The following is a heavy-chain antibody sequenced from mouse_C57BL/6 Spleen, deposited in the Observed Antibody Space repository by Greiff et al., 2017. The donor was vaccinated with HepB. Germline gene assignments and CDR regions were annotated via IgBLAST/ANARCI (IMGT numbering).Heavy chain of an antibody. CDR1: GYAFSSSW. CDR3: ASRLLVDY. CDR2: IYPGDGDT. V-gene: IGHV1-82*01. Sequence: VQLQQSGPELVKPGASVKISCKASGYAFSSSWMNWVKQRPGKGLEWIGRIYPGDGDTNYNGKFKGKATLTADKSSSTAYMQLSSLTSEDSAVYFCASRLLVDYWGQGTTLTVSS. J-gene: IGHJ2*01. D-gene: IGHD2-10*01.